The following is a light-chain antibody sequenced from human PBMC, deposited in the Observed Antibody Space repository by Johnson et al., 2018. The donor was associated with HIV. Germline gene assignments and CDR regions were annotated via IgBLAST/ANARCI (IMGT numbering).Light chain of an antibody. CDR3: GTWDSSLSAGRV. CDR2: ENN. CDR1: SSNIGNNY. V-gene: IGLV1-51*02. Sequence: QSVLTQPPSVSAAPGQKVTISCSGSSSNIGNNYVSWYQQLPGTAPKLLIYENNKRPSGIPDRFSGSKSGTSATLGITGLQTGDEADYYCGTWDSSLSAGRVFGTGTKVP. J-gene: IGLJ1*01.